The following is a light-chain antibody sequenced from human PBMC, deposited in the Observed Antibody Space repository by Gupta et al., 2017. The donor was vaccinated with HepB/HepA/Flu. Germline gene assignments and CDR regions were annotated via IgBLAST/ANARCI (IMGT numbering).Light chain of an antibody. J-gene: IGKJ4*01. V-gene: IGKV3-15*01. CDR3: QQEDNWPLT. CDR2: GAS. Sequence: EVILTQSPIILSVSPGDRVTLSCRASQHVGTNLAWYQQKVGQAPRLLVYGASSRATSIPARFIGSGSETEFSLIINARQSEDFAIYFCQQEDNWPLTFGGGTTVE. CDR1: QHVGTN.